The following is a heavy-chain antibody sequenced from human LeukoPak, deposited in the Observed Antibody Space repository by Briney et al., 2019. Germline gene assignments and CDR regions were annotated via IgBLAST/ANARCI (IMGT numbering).Heavy chain of an antibody. CDR1: GYTFTGYY. J-gene: IGHJ3*02. CDR3: ARVTMVRGVTRLGGAFDI. CDR2: INPNSGST. Sequence: ASVKVSCKASGYTFTGYYMHWVRQAPGQGLEWMGWINPNSGSTNYAQKFQGRVTMTRDTSISTAYMELSRLRSDDTAVYYCARVTMVRGVTRLGGAFDIWGQGTMVTVSS. V-gene: IGHV1-2*02. D-gene: IGHD3-10*01.